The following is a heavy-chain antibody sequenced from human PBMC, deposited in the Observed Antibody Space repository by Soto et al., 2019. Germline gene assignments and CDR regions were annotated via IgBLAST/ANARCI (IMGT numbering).Heavy chain of an antibody. Sequence: QVQLQESGPGLVKPSQTLSLTCTVSGGSISSGDYYWSWIRQHPGKGLEWIGYIHYSGSTYYNPSLKGRGTISVDTSKSQFSLELSSVTAADTAGYYCARDRLTGPRHWYFDLWGRGTPVTVSS. J-gene: IGHJ2*01. V-gene: IGHV4-31*03. CDR3: ARDRLTGPRHWYFDL. D-gene: IGHD3-22*01. CDR1: GGSISSGDYY. CDR2: IHYSGST.